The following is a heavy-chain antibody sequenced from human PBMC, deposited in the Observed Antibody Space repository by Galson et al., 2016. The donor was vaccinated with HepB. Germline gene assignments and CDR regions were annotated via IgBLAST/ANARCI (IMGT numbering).Heavy chain of an antibody. V-gene: IGHV3-23*01. D-gene: IGHD4-23*01. CDR1: GFTFSSYA. Sequence: SLRLSCAASGFTFSSYAMSWVRQAPGKGLEWVSAISGSGGSTYYADSVKGRFTISRDNSKNTLYLQMNSLRAEETAVYYCAKDRYLYGGNSGAAEYFQHWGQGTLVTVSS. J-gene: IGHJ1*01. CDR2: ISGSGGST. CDR3: AKDRYLYGGNSGAAEYFQH.